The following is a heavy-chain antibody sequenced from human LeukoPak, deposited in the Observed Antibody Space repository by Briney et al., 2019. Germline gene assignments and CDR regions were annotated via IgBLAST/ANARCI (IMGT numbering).Heavy chain of an antibody. V-gene: IGHV1-69*05. CDR1: GGTFSSYA. J-gene: IGHJ3*02. D-gene: IGHD6-6*01. Sequence: SVKVSCKASGGTFSSYAISWVRQAPGQGLEWMGGIIPIFGTANYAQKFQGRVTITTDESTSTAYMELSSLRSEDTAVYYCARGAARLDAFDIWAKGQWSPSLQ. CDR3: ARGAARLDAFDI. CDR2: IIPIFGTA.